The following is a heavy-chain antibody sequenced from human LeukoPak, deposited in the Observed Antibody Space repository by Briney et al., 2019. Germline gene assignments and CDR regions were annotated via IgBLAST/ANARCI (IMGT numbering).Heavy chain of an antibody. CDR1: GVSVSSVSYY. J-gene: IGHJ5*02. CDR2: IYTRGST. Sequence: PSQTLSLTCTVSGVSVSSVSYYWSWIRQPAGKGLEWIGRIYTRGSTNYNPSLKRLVTISVDTSKHQFSLTLSSVTAADTAVYYCARDSHSYNSSGYGGYWFDPWGQGTLVTVSS. V-gene: IGHV4-61*02. CDR3: ARDSHSYNSSGYGGYWFDP. D-gene: IGHD3-22*01.